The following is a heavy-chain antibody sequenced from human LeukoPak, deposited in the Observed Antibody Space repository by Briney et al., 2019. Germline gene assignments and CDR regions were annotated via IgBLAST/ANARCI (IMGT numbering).Heavy chain of an antibody. Sequence: GGSLRLSCAASGFTFSSYSMNWVRQAPGKGLEWVSSISSSSSYIHYADSVKGRFTISRDNAKNSLYLQMNSLRAEDTAVYYCAKGNTAMADFDYWGQGTLVTVSS. J-gene: IGHJ4*02. D-gene: IGHD5-18*01. CDR2: ISSSSSYI. CDR1: GFTFSSYS. CDR3: AKGNTAMADFDY. V-gene: IGHV3-21*01.